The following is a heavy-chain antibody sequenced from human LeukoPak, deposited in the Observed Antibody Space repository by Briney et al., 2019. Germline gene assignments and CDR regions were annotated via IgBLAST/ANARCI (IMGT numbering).Heavy chain of an antibody. Sequence: GGSLRLSCAASGFTFDDFGMNWVRQAPGKGLEWVSAISRNSDSIDYADSVKGRFTISRDNAKNSLYLQMNSLRPEDMALYYCAKVAAAGNWYFDLWGRGTLVTVSS. CDR2: ISRNSDSI. D-gene: IGHD6-13*01. CDR1: GFTFDDFG. V-gene: IGHV3-9*03. CDR3: AKVAAAGNWYFDL. J-gene: IGHJ2*01.